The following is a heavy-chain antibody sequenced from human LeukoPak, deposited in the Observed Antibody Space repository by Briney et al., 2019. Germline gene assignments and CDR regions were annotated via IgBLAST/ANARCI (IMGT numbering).Heavy chain of an antibody. CDR1: GYTLTELS. CDR3: ATVAGGGYNPHFDY. V-gene: IGHV1-24*01. CDR2: FDPEDGET. Sequence: ASVKVSCKVSGYTLTELSMHWVRQAPGKGLEWMGGFDPEDGETIYAQKFQGRVTMTEDTSTDTAYMELSSLRSEDTAVYYCATVAGGGYNPHFDYWGQGTLVTDSS. D-gene: IGHD5-24*01. J-gene: IGHJ4*02.